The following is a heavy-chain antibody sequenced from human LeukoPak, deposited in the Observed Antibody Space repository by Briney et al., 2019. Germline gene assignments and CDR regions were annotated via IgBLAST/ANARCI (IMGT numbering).Heavy chain of an antibody. D-gene: IGHD3-10*01. CDR3: ARDGGGITMVRGVTSYFDY. V-gene: IGHV1-46*01. Sequence: ASVKVSCKASGYTFTGYYMHWVRQAPGQGLEWMGIINPSGGSTSYAQKFQGRVTMTRDTSTSTVYMELSSLRSEDTAVYYCARDGGGITMVRGVTSYFDYWGQGTLVTVSS. J-gene: IGHJ4*02. CDR2: INPSGGST. CDR1: GYTFTGYY.